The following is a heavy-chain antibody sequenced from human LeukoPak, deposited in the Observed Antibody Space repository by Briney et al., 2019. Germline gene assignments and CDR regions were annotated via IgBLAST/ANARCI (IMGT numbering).Heavy chain of an antibody. D-gene: IGHD1-7*01. J-gene: IGHJ4*02. Sequence: PGRSLRLSCAASGFTFDDYAMHWVRQAPGRGLGGVSGISWNSGSIGYADSVKGRFTISRDNAKNSLYLQMNSLRAEDMALYYCAKGKTYNWNYDYFDYWGQGTLVTVSS. CDR1: GFTFDDYA. CDR3: AKGKTYNWNYDYFDY. V-gene: IGHV3-9*03. CDR2: ISWNSGSI.